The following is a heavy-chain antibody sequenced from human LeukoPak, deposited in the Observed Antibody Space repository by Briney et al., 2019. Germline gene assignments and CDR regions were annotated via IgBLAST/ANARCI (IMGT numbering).Heavy chain of an antibody. CDR3: AVDCSGGSCKVFAFDI. D-gene: IGHD2-15*01. J-gene: IGHJ3*02. CDR1: GYTFTGYY. CDR2: INPNSGGT. Sequence: ASVKVSCKASGYTFTGYYMHWVRQAPGQGLEWMGWINPNSGGTNYAQKFQGRVTMTRDTSISTAYMKLSRLRSDDTAVYYCAVDCSGGSCKVFAFDIWGQGTMVTVSS. V-gene: IGHV1-2*02.